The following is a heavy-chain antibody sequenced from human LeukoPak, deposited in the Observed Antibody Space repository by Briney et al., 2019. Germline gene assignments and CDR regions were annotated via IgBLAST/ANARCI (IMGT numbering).Heavy chain of an antibody. J-gene: IGHJ5*02. CDR1: GGSISSYY. Sequence: NPSGTLSLTCTVSGGSISSYYWSWIRQPPGKGLEWIGYIYYSGSTNYNPSLKSRVTISVDTSKNQFSLKLSSVTAADTAAYYCAREVGATTSWFDPWGQGTLVTVSS. D-gene: IGHD1-26*01. CDR2: IYYSGST. CDR3: AREVGATTSWFDP. V-gene: IGHV4-59*01.